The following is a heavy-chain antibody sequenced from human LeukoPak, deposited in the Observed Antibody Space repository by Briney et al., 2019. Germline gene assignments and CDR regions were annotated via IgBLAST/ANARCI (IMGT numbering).Heavy chain of an antibody. J-gene: IGHJ4*02. CDR1: GYTFTSYG. CDR2: ISAYNGNT. D-gene: IGHD2-8*01. Sequence: GASVKVSCKASGYTFTSYGISWVRQAPGQGLEWMGWISAYNGNTNYAQKLQGRVTMTTDTSTSTAYMELSSLRSEDTAVYYCVRGRGNGRPENYFDYWGQGTLVTVSS. CDR3: VRGRGNGRPENYFDY. V-gene: IGHV1-18*01.